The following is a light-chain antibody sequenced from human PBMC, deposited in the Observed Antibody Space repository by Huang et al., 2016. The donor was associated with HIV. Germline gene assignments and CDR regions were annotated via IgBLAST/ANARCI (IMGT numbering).Light chain of an antibody. V-gene: IGKV1-9*01. Sequence: IQLTQSPSSLSASVGDRVTITCRATQDIGRYLAWYHQKPGKAPKLLIYAASTLHSGVPSSFSGSGSGTDFTLTISSLQPEDFASYYCQQLNSSPYTFGQGTKLDIK. J-gene: IGKJ2*01. CDR3: QQLNSSPYT. CDR2: AAS. CDR1: QDIGRY.